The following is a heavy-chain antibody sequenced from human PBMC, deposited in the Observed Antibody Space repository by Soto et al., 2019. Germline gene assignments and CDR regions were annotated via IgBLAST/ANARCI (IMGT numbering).Heavy chain of an antibody. Sequence: QVQLVESGGGVVQPGRSLRLSCAASGFTFSSYGMHWVRQAPGKGLEWVAVIWYDGSNKYYADSVKGRFTISRDNSKNTLYLQMNSLRAEDTAVYYCARSMYYYDSSDPIDYWGQGTLVTVSS. D-gene: IGHD3-22*01. CDR1: GFTFSSYG. CDR3: ARSMYYYDSSDPIDY. CDR2: IWYDGSNK. V-gene: IGHV3-33*01. J-gene: IGHJ4*02.